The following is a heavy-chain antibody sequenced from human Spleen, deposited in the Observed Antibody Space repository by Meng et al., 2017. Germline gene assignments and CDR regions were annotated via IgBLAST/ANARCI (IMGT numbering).Heavy chain of an antibody. CDR3: AREANGDRWYFDL. CDR2: INHSGSA. D-gene: IGHD7-27*01. Sequence: QVHLQQWGAGLLKPSETLSLTCAVYGASFSGYYWSWIRQPPGKGLEWIGDINHSGSANYNPSLKSRLSISVDTSKNQISLKLTSVTAADTAVYYCAREANGDRWYFDLWGRGTLVTVSS. J-gene: IGHJ2*01. CDR1: GASFSGYY. V-gene: IGHV4-34*01.